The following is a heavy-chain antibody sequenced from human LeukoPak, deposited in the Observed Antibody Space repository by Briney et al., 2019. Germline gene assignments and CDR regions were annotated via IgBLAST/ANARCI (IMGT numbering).Heavy chain of an antibody. J-gene: IGHJ5*02. CDR3: ARVSAMIGLNWFDP. CDR2: IKQDGSEK. Sequence: GGSLRLSCAASGFTFSSYWMSWVRQAPGKGLEWVANIKQDGSEKYYVDSVKGRFTISRDNAKNSLYLQMNSLRAEDTAVYYCARVSAMIGLNWFDPWGQGTLVTVSS. CDR1: GFTFSSYW. D-gene: IGHD3-22*01. V-gene: IGHV3-7*01.